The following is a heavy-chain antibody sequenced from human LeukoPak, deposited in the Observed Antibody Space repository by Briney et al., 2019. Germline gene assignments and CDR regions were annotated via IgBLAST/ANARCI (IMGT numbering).Heavy chain of an antibody. Sequence: GGSLRLACAASGFTFATYAMTWVRQAPGKGLEWVSSMTSGGRDIYYADSVKGRFTTSRDNYKNTLYLQMNSLRAEDTAVYYCARDPNGNYVGAFDFQPWGQGTLVTVSS. J-gene: IGHJ1*01. CDR3: ARDPNGNYVGAFDFQP. D-gene: IGHD4-17*01. CDR1: GFTFATYA. V-gene: IGHV3-23*01. CDR2: MTSGGRDI.